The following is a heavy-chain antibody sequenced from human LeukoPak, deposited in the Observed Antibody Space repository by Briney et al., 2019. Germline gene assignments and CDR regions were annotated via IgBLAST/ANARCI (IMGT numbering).Heavy chain of an antibody. Sequence: PGGSLRLSCAASGFTVSSNYMSWVRQAPGKGLEWASVIYSGGSTYYADSVKGRFTISRDNSKNTLYLQMNSLRAEDTAVYYCARDLSKPSSDYGGQGTLVTVPA. CDR3: ARDLSKPSSDY. CDR1: GFTVSSNY. D-gene: IGHD1-14*01. J-gene: IGHJ4*02. V-gene: IGHV3-53*01. CDR2: IYSGGST.